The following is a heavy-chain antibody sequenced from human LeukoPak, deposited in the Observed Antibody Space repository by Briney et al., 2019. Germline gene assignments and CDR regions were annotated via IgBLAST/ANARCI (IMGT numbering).Heavy chain of an antibody. J-gene: IGHJ4*02. V-gene: IGHV3-9*01. CDR2: ISWNSGSI. CDR1: GFTFDDYA. Sequence: GGSLRLSCAASGFTFDDYAMHWVRQAPGKGLEWVSGISWNSGSIGYADSVKGRFTISRDNAKNSLYLQMKSLRPEDTAIYYCAKLFESGTYNNFFHYWGQGTLVTVSS. CDR3: AKLFESGTYNNFFHY. D-gene: IGHD3-10*01.